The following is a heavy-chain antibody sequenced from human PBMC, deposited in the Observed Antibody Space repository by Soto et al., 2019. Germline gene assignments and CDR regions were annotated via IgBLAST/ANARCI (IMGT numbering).Heavy chain of an antibody. CDR2: ISYDGSNK. Sequence: GGSLRLSCAASGFTFSSYAMHWVRQAPGKGLEWVAVISYDGSNKYYTDSVKGRFTISRDNSKNTLYLQMNSLRAEDTAVYYCARDSPAFDIWGQGTMVTVSS. CDR3: ARDSPAFDI. CDR1: GFTFSSYA. J-gene: IGHJ3*02. V-gene: IGHV3-30-3*01.